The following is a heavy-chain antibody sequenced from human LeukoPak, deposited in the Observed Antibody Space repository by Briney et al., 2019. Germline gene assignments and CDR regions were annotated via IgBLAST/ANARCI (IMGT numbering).Heavy chain of an antibody. Sequence: SVKVSCKASGGTFSSYAISWVRQAPGQGLEWMGGIIPIFGTANYAQKFQGRVTITADKSTSTAYMELSSLRSEDTAVYYCASRIRANEYYYDSSGYYYFDYWGQGTLVTVSS. J-gene: IGHJ4*02. CDR2: IIPIFGTA. CDR3: ASRIRANEYYYDSSGYYYFDY. CDR1: GGTFSSYA. V-gene: IGHV1-69*06. D-gene: IGHD3-22*01.